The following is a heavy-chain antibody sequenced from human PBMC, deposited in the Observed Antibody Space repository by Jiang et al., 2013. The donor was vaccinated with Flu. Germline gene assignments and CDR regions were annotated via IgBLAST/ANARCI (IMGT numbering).Heavy chain of an antibody. CDR3: GAVTAGVNAMDV. J-gene: IGHJ6*01. CDR2: IYHTGKT. D-gene: IGHD2-21*02. Sequence: GSGLVKPPGTLSLTCAVSGDSISSSNWWGWVRQPPGKGLEWIGEIYHTGKTNYNPSLKSRLTISLDKSKNQFSLKVTSVTAADTAVYYCGAVTAGVNAMDVVGPRGPRSPSPQ. V-gene: IGHV4-4*03. CDR1: GDSISSSNW.